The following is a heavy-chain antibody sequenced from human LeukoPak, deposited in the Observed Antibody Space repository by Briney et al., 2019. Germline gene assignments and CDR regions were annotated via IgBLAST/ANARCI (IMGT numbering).Heavy chain of an antibody. CDR3: ARDRGTGYNTFDY. J-gene: IGHJ4*02. CDR1: GFTFSSYW. V-gene: IGHV3-74*01. Sequence: GGSLRLSCAASGFTFSSYWMHWVRQAPGKGLVWVSRINGDGSSTSYADSVKGRFTISRDNAKNTLYLQMNSLGAEDTAVYYCARDRGTGYNTFDYWGQGTLVTVSS. D-gene: IGHD5-24*01. CDR2: INGDGSST.